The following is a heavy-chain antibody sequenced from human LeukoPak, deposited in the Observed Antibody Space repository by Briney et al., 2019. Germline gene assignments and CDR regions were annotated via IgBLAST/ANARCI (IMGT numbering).Heavy chain of an antibody. J-gene: IGHJ4*02. CDR3: ATDQRYAFDY. Sequence: GGSLRLSCAPSGFSFTDYPMNWVRQAPGKGLEWISNIRTTAEGAKYAYYAEAGKGRVTISRDDGKNTLYLHMNSLRDDDTAVYYCATDQRYAFDYWGQGILVTVSS. D-gene: IGHD3-9*01. CDR2: IRTTAEGAKYA. CDR1: GFSFTDYP. V-gene: IGHV3-48*02.